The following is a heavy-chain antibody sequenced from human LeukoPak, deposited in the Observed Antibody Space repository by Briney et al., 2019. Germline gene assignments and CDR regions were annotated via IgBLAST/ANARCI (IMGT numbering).Heavy chain of an antibody. CDR1: SYTFTSYG. CDR2: ISAYNGNT. J-gene: IGHJ4*02. D-gene: IGHD5-18*01. Sequence: SGTLSFKSSSYTFTSYGISWLRQAPGQGLEWMGWISAYNGNTNYAQKLQGRVTMTTDTSTSPAYMELRSLRPDDTAVHYCARELRGYSYGYSHYFDYWGQGTLVTVSS. V-gene: IGHV1-18*01. CDR3: ARELRGYSYGYSHYFDY.